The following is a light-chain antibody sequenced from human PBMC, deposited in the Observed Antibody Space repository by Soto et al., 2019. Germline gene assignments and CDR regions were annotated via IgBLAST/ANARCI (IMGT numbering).Light chain of an antibody. V-gene: IGLV2-14*01. CDR3: SSYTSSSTLV. J-gene: IGLJ1*01. CDR2: EVS. Sequence: QSALTQPASVSGSPGQSITISCTGTSSDVGGYNYVSWYQQHPGKAPKLMIYEVSNRPSGVSNRFPGSKSGNTASLTISGLQAEGEADYYCSSYTSSSTLVFGTGTKVTVL. CDR1: SSDVGGYNY.